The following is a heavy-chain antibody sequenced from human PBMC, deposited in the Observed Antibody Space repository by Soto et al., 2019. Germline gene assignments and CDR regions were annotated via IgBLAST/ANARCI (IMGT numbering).Heavy chain of an antibody. CDR2: INHSGNT. CDR3: ARDLGGSKGDY. J-gene: IGHJ4*02. Sequence: SETLSLTCAVYGGPFSGFYWTWIRQPPGKGLEWIGGINHSGNTIYNPSLKSRVTISVDTSKSQFSLKLSSMTAADTAVYYCARDLGGSKGDYWGQGTLVTVSS. CDR1: GGPFSGFY. D-gene: IGHD3-16*01. V-gene: IGHV4-34*01.